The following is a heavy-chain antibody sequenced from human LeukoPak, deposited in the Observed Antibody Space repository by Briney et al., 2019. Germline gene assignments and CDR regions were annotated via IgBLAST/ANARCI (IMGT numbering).Heavy chain of an antibody. Sequence: GASVKVSCKVSGYTLTELSMHWVRQAPGKGLEWMGGFDPEDGETIYARKFQGRVTMTEDTSTDTAYMELSSLRSEDTAVYYCATLDYPPTVTLQFDYWGQGTLVTVSS. D-gene: IGHD4-17*01. V-gene: IGHV1-24*01. CDR2: FDPEDGET. CDR3: ATLDYPPTVTLQFDY. J-gene: IGHJ4*02. CDR1: GYTLTELS.